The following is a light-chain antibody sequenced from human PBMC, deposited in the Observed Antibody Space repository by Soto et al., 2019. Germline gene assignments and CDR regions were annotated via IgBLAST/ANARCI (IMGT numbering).Light chain of an antibody. Sequence: IQMTQSPSTLSASVGDRVTFTCRASQTISTWLAWYQQKPGEAPKLLIYKASTLEVGVPSRFSASGSGTEFTLTIDTPEPADFATYYCQQYNSYPWTFGRGTKV. CDR1: QTISTW. CDR2: KAS. V-gene: IGKV1-5*03. J-gene: IGKJ1*01. CDR3: QQYNSYPWT.